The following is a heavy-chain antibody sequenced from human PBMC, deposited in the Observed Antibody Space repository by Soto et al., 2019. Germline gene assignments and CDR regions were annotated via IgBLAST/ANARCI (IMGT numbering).Heavy chain of an antibody. Sequence: QVQLVQSGAEVKKPGASVKVSCKASDYTFTSYGINWVRQAPGQGLEWMGWISPYNDNTQYAQRFQGRVTLTTDTSTNTAYMELRSLRSDDTAVYYCARGMWELPIDYWGQGTLVPVSS. V-gene: IGHV1-18*01. D-gene: IGHD1-26*01. CDR2: ISPYNDNT. CDR1: DYTFTSYG. J-gene: IGHJ4*02. CDR3: ARGMWELPIDY.